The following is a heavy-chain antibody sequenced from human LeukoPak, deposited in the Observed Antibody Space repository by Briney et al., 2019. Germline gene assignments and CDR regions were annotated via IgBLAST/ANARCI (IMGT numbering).Heavy chain of an antibody. D-gene: IGHD6-13*01. CDR3: ARDREQLAYFDY. V-gene: IGHV3-74*01. CDR1: GFTFSSYW. Sequence: GGSLRLSCAASGFTFSSYWMHWVRQAPGKGLVWVSRINSDGSSTSYADSVKGRFTTSRDNAKNTLYLQMNSLRAEDTAVYYCARDREQLAYFDYWGQGTLVTVSS. CDR2: INSDGSST. J-gene: IGHJ4*02.